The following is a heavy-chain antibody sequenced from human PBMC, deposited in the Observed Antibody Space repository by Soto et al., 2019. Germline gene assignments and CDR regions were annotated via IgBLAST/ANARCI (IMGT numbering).Heavy chain of an antibody. Sequence: GGSLRLSCAASGFSIGDSAMSWVRQPPGKGLEWLAAVNPDGSDTFYADSVKGRFTISRDNSQNTVNLQMKSLRVEDTAIYYCAKQLGYCSTGRCYFDYWGQGTQVTVSS. CDR1: GFSIGDSA. CDR2: VNPDGSDT. CDR3: AKQLGYCSTGRCYFDY. V-gene: IGHV3-23*01. J-gene: IGHJ4*02. D-gene: IGHD2-2*01.